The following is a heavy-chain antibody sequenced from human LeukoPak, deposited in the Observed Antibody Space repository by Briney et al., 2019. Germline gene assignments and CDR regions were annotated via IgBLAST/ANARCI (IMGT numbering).Heavy chain of an antibody. J-gene: IGHJ4*02. CDR2: ISWNDGTM. D-gene: IGHD3-22*01. CDR1: GFTFDDYA. V-gene: IGHV3-9*01. Sequence: PGGSLRLSCAASGFTFDDYAMHWVRQAPGKGLEWVSGISWNDGTMGYADSVKGRLTISRDNAKKSVYLQMNSLRPEDTALYYCAKTLTYYYDSSGYYEHWGQGTLVTVSS. CDR3: AKTLTYYYDSSGYYEH.